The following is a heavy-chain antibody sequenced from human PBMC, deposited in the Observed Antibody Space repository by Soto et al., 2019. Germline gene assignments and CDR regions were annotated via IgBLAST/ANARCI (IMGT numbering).Heavy chain of an antibody. D-gene: IGHD3-16*02. V-gene: IGHV4-39*01. CDR3: ARLDWGSYRYTFAAFDI. CDR2: IYYSGNT. Sequence: SETLSLTCTVPGGSISSSSYYWGWIRQPPGKGLEWIGSIYYSGNTYYNPSLKSRVTISVDTSKNQFSLKLSSVTAADTAVYYCARLDWGSYRYTFAAFDIWGQGTMVTVSS. J-gene: IGHJ3*02. CDR1: GGSISSSSYY.